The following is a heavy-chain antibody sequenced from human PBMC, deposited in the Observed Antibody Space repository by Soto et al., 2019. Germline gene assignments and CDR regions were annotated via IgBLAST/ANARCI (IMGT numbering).Heavy chain of an antibody. CDR2: INHSGST. J-gene: IGHJ4*03. CDR3: ARGRRGYSYGYDGPPYYFDY. D-gene: IGHD5-18*01. Sequence: PSETLSLTCAVYGGSFSGYYWSWIRQPPGKGLEWIGEINHSGSTNYNPSLKSRVTISVDTSKNQFSLKLSSVTAADTAVYYCARGRRGYSYGYDGPPYYFDYWGQGTTVTVSS. CDR1: GGSFSGYY. V-gene: IGHV4-34*01.